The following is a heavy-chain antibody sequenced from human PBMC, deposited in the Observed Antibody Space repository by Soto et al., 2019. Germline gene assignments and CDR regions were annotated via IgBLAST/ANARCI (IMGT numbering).Heavy chain of an antibody. J-gene: IGHJ4*02. Sequence: GSLRLSCAASGFTFSSYAMSWVRQAPGQGLEWVSIISGSAASTYYADSVRGRFTISRDSSKSTLYLQMNSLRAEDTALYYCAKDRDGSGSYPSFFFDYWGQGALVTVSS. CDR1: GFTFSSYA. CDR3: AKDRDGSGSYPSFFFDY. D-gene: IGHD3-10*01. CDR2: ISGSAAST. V-gene: IGHV3-23*01.